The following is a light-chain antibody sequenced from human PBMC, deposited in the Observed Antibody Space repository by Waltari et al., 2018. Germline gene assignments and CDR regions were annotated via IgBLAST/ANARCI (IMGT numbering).Light chain of an antibody. V-gene: IGKV2-30*02. CDR3: LQRARWPHT. J-gene: IGKJ4*01. CDR1: QSLVHSDGNTY. CDR2: KVS. Sequence: DVVMTQSPPSLPVTLGQPASISCRSSQSLVHSDGNTYLHWFQQRPGQSPRRLIYKVSTRGSGVPYRFSGSGSGTDFTLNISRVQAEDVVVYYCLQRARWPHTFGGGTKVEIK.